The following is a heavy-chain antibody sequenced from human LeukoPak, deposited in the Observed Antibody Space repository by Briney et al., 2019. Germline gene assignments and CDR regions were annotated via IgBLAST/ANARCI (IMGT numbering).Heavy chain of an antibody. V-gene: IGHV3-7*01. D-gene: IGHD5-12*01. J-gene: IGHJ6*04. CDR1: GFTFSSYS. Sequence: GGSLRLSCAASGFTFSSYSMNWVRQAPGKGLEWVANIKQDGSEKNYVDSVKGRFTISRDNAKNSLDLQMNRLRAEDTAVYYCARGHIGMDVWGKGTTVTVSS. CDR3: ARGHIGMDV. CDR2: IKQDGSEK.